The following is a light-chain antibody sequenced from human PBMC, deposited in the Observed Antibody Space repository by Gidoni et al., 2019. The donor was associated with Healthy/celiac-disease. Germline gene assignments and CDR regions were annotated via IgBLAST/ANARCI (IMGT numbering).Light chain of an antibody. CDR2: DAS. V-gene: IGKV3-11*01. CDR3: QQRSNWPLYT. J-gene: IGKJ2*01. Sequence: EIVLTQSPATLSLSPGERATLSYMASQIVSSYLAWYQQKPGQAPRLLIYDASNRATGIPARFSGSWSGTYFTLTISSLEPEDFAVYYCQQRSNWPLYTFGQGTKLEIK. CDR1: QIVSSY.